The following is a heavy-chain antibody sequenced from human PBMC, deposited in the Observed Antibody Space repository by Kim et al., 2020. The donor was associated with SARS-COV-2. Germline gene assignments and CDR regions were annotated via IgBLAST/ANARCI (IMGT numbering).Heavy chain of an antibody. Sequence: GGSLRLSCAAYGFTFSSYWMHWVRQAPGKGLVWVSRINSDGSSTSYADSVKGRFTISRDNAKNTLYLQMNSLRAEDTAVYYCARVAVAGTFYYYYYMDIWGKGTTVTVSS. CDR1: GFTFSSYW. CDR3: ARVAVAGTFYYYYYMDI. CDR2: INSDGSST. V-gene: IGHV3-74*01. D-gene: IGHD6-19*01. J-gene: IGHJ6*03.